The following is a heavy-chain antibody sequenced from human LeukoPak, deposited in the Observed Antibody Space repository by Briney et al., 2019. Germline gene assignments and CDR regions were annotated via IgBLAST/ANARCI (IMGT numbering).Heavy chain of an antibody. V-gene: IGHV1-69*05. D-gene: IGHD3-3*01. Sequence: SVKVSCKASGGTFSNYGISWVRQAPGQGLEWMGRIIPIYGTANYAQKFQGRATITTDESTSTVYMELSSLRSEDTAVYYCARDVGLDNDFWSGDMDVWGKGTTVIVSS. CDR2: IIPIYGTA. CDR3: ARDVGLDNDFWSGDMDV. CDR1: GGTFSNYG. J-gene: IGHJ6*03.